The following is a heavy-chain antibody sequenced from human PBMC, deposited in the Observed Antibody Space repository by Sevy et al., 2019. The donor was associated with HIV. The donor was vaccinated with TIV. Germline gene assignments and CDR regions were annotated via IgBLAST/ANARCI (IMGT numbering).Heavy chain of an antibody. CDR3: ATGREYYEGNSGYFDY. CDR1: GYTLTQLS. CDR2: FDPEDGER. Sequence: ASVKVSCKVSGYTLTQLSMHWVRQAPGKGLEWLGSFDPEDGERIYAQKFQGRFTMTEETSTDTAYMELSSLRSEDTAIYYCATGREYYEGNSGYFDYWGQGTRVTVSS. D-gene: IGHD3-3*01. V-gene: IGHV1-24*01. J-gene: IGHJ4*02.